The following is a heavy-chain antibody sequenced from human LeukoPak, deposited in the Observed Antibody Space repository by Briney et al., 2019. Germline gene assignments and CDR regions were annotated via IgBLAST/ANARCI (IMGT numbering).Heavy chain of an antibody. CDR1: GFTFSSYA. CDR2: ISGSGGST. J-gene: IGHJ4*02. Sequence: PGGSLRLSCAASGFTFSSYAMSWVRQAPGKGLEWVPAISGSGGSTYYADSVKGRFTISRDNSKNTLYLQMNSLRAEDTAVYYCAKLSGYSSSSYLIYWGQGTLVTVSS. CDR3: AKLSGYSSSSYLIY. D-gene: IGHD6-6*01. V-gene: IGHV3-23*01.